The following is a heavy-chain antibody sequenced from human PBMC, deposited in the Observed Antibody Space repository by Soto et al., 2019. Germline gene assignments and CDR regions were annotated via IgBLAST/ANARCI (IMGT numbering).Heavy chain of an antibody. Sequence: SETLSLTCAVSGTSISSTFWWPWVRQPPAKGLAWIGGVYHTGTTNYSPSFQDHVTISVDKSISIVYLQWSTLTASDTAFYYCARHVRIEAADFDCWGQGTLVTVSS. CDR1: GTSISSTFW. D-gene: IGHD6-13*01. J-gene: IGHJ4*02. CDR2: VYHTGTT. V-gene: IGHV4-4*02. CDR3: ARHVRIEAADFDC.